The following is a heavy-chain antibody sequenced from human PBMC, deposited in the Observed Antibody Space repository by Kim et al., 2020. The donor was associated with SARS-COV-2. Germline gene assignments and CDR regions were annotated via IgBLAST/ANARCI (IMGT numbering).Heavy chain of an antibody. CDR3: AKDYCSGGSCNGFDY. Sequence: GGSLRLSCAASGFTFDDYTMHWVRQAPGKGLEWVSLISWDGGSTYYADSVKGRFTISRDNSKNSLYLQMNSLRTEDTALYYCAKDYCSGGSCNGFDYWGQGTLVTVSS. D-gene: IGHD2-15*01. CDR2: ISWDGGST. V-gene: IGHV3-43*01. J-gene: IGHJ4*02. CDR1: GFTFDDYT.